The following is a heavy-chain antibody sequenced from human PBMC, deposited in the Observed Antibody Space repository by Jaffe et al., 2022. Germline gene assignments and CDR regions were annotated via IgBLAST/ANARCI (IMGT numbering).Heavy chain of an antibody. D-gene: IGHD3-16*02. CDR3: ARDREGDDYIWGSYRFKIDYFDY. V-gene: IGHV3-21*01. J-gene: IGHJ4*02. CDR1: GFTFSSYS. Sequence: EVQLVESGGGLVKPGGSLRLSCAASGFTFSSYSMNWVRQAPGKGLEWVSSISSSSSYIYYADSVKGRFTISRDNAKNSLYLQMNSLRAEDTAVYYCARDREGDDYIWGSYRFKIDYFDYWGQGTLVTVSS. CDR2: ISSSSSYI.